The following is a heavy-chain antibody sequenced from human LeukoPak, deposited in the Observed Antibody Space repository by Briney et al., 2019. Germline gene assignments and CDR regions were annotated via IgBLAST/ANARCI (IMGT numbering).Heavy chain of an antibody. V-gene: IGHV3-23*01. J-gene: IGHJ4*02. D-gene: IGHD3-3*01. CDR2: ISGSGGST. CDR1: GFTFSSYA. CDR3: ATITIFGVAPEGY. Sequence: GGSLRLSCAASGFTFSSYAMSWVRQAPGKGLEWVSAISGSGGSTYYADSVKGRFTISRDNSKNTLYLQMKSLRAEDTAVYYCATITIFGVAPEGYWGQGTLVTVSS.